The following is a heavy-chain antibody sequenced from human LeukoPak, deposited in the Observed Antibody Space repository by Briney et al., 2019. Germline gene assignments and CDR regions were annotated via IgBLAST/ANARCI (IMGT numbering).Heavy chain of an antibody. Sequence: GGSLRFSCTASGFTFSTYSMNWVRQAPGKGLEWVSYISSDSSNIFYADSFKGRFTISRDNAQNSLYLQMNSLRAEDTAVCYCARTSSYDSSGYWFDYWGQGTLVTVSS. CDR1: GFTFSTYS. D-gene: IGHD3-22*01. CDR3: ARTSSYDSSGYWFDY. V-gene: IGHV3-21*01. J-gene: IGHJ4*02. CDR2: ISSDSSNI.